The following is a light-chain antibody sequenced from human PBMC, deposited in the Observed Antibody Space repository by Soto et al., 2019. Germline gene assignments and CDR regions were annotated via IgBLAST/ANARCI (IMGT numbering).Light chain of an antibody. CDR1: ESVSIS. CDR3: QQYNSYST. V-gene: IGKV1-5*01. CDR2: DAS. Sequence: TQSPATLSVSRGEGATLSCRASESVSISLAWYQHKPGQPPRLLIYDASSLESGVPSRFSGSGSGTEFTLTISSLQPDDFATYYCQQYNSYSTFGQGTKV. J-gene: IGKJ1*01.